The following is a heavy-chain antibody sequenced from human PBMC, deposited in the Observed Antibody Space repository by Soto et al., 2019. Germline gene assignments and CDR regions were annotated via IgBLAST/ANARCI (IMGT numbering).Heavy chain of an antibody. CDR2: ISAYNGNT. CDR3: ARVKGSGYHNWFDP. J-gene: IGHJ5*02. Sequence: ASVKVSCKASGYTFTSYGISWVRQAPGQGLEWMGWISAYNGNTNYAPKLQGRVTMTTDTSTSTAYMELRSLRSDDTAVYYCARVKGSGYHNWFDPWGQGTLVTVSS. CDR1: GYTFTSYG. D-gene: IGHD3-22*01. V-gene: IGHV1-18*01.